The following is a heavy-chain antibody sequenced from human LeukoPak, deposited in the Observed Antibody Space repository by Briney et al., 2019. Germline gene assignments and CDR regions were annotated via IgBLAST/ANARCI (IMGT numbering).Heavy chain of an antibody. CDR1: GGSISSGDYY. V-gene: IGHV4-30-4*08. Sequence: PSETLSLTCTVSGGSISSGDYYWSWIRQPPGKGLEWIGYIYYSGSTYYNPSLKSRVTISVDTSKNQFSLKLSSVTAADTAVYYCARVYDFWSGYYKPLYNWFDPWGQGTLVTVSS. CDR3: ARVYDFWSGYYKPLYNWFDP. CDR2: IYYSGST. D-gene: IGHD3-3*01. J-gene: IGHJ5*02.